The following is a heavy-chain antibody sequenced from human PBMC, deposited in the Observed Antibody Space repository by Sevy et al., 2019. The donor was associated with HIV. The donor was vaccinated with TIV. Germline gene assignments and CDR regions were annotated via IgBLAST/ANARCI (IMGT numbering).Heavy chain of an antibody. J-gene: IGHJ4*02. D-gene: IGHD3-10*01. V-gene: IGHV3-15*01. Sequence: GGSLRLSCAASGFTFSNAWMSWVRQAPGKGLEWVGRIKSKTDGGTSDYAAPVKGRFTISRDDSKNILHLQMNSLKTDATAIYYCTAESKKRGLSALFDYWGQGTLVTVSS. CDR3: TAESKKRGLSALFDY. CDR1: GFTFSNAW. CDR2: IKSKTDGGTS.